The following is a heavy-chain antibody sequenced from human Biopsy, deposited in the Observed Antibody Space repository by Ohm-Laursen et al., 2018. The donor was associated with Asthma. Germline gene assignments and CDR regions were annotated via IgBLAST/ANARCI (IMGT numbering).Heavy chain of an antibody. CDR2: INPNSGGT. J-gene: IGHJ6*02. V-gene: IGHV1-2*04. Sequence: ASVKVSCKASGGTFSSYAISWVRQAPGQGLEWMGWINPNSGGTNYAQKFQGWVTMTRDTSISTAYMELSRLRSDDTAVYYCARDAAAAGESYYYYYGMDVWGQGTTVTVSS. D-gene: IGHD6-13*01. CDR1: GGTFSSYA. CDR3: ARDAAAAGESYYYYYGMDV.